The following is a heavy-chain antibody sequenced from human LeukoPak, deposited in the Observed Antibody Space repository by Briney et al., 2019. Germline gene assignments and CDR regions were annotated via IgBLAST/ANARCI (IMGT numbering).Heavy chain of an antibody. D-gene: IGHD5-12*01. CDR2: ISSSTNYI. V-gene: IGHV3-21*01. CDR1: GFTFSSYW. Sequence: PGGSLRLSCAASGFTFSSYWMSWVRQAPGKGLEWVSSISSSTNYIYYADSVKGRFTISRDNAKNSLYLQMNSLRAEDTAVYYCARDISFSGYDQRQKNAFDIWGQGTMVTVSS. CDR3: ARDISFSGYDQRQKNAFDI. J-gene: IGHJ3*02.